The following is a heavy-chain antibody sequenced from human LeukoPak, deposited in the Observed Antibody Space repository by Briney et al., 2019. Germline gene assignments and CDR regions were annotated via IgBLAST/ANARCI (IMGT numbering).Heavy chain of an antibody. Sequence: GRSLRLSCAASGFTFSSYAMSWVRQAPGKGLEWVSAISGSGGSTYYADSVKGRFTISRDNSKNTLYLQMNSLRAEDTAVYYCAKEVIYYDSSGYFDYWGQGTLVTVSS. V-gene: IGHV3-23*01. CDR3: AKEVIYYDSSGYFDY. CDR2: ISGSGGST. J-gene: IGHJ4*02. D-gene: IGHD3-22*01. CDR1: GFTFSSYA.